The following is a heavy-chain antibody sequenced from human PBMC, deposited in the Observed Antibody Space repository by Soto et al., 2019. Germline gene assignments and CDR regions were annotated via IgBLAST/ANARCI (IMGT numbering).Heavy chain of an antibody. Sequence: PGGSLRLSCAASGFTFSSYWMHWVRQAPGKGLVWVSRIKTDGSSTSYADSVKGRFTISRDNAKNTLYLQMKILRAEDTAVYYCARDMTGGNDYWGQGTLVTVSS. D-gene: IGHD2-8*02. CDR2: IKTDGSST. CDR3: ARDMTGGNDY. CDR1: GFTFSSYW. V-gene: IGHV3-74*01. J-gene: IGHJ4*02.